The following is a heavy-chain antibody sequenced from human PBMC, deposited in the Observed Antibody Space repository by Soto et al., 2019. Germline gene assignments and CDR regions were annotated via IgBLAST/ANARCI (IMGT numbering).Heavy chain of an antibody. CDR3: AKARATYYYGSGPFDY. J-gene: IGHJ4*02. CDR2: ISGSGGST. Sequence: EVQLLESGGGLVQPGGSLRLSCAASGFTFSSYAMNWVRQAPGKGLEWVSAISGSGGSTYYADSVKGRFTISRDNSKNTLYLQMNSLRAEDTAVYYCAKARATYYYGSGPFDYWGQGTLVTVSS. CDR1: GFTFSSYA. V-gene: IGHV3-23*01. D-gene: IGHD3-10*01.